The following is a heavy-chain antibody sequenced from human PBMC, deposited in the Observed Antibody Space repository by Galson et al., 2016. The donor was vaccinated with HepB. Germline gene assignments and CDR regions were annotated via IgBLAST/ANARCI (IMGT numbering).Heavy chain of an antibody. J-gene: IGHJ4*02. CDR3: ARTKLQLRYYFDN. CDR2: ISSSSSYI. Sequence: SLRLSCAASGFTFSSYSMNWVRQAPGTGLEWVSSISSSSSYIYYADSVKGRFTISIDNAKNSLYLQMNSLRAEDTAVYYWARTKLQLRYYFDNWGQGTLVTVSS. V-gene: IGHV3-21*01. D-gene: IGHD5-18*01. CDR1: GFTFSSYS.